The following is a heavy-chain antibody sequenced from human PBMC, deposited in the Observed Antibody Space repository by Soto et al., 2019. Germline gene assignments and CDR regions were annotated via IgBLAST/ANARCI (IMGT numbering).Heavy chain of an antibody. Sequence: EVQLVESGGGLVQPGGSLRLSCAASGFTFSSYAMHWVRQAPGKGLEYVSAISSNGGSTYYANSVKGRFTISRDNSKNTLYLQMVCLRAEDMAVYYCASDPTVTTWYYYYYYMDVWGKGTTVTVSS. D-gene: IGHD4-17*01. J-gene: IGHJ6*03. V-gene: IGHV3-64*01. CDR2: ISSNGGST. CDR1: GFTFSSYA. CDR3: ASDPTVTTWYYYYYYMDV.